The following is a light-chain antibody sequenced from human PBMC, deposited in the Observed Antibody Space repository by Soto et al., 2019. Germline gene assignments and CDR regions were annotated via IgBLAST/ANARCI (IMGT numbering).Light chain of an antibody. CDR2: SNN. V-gene: IGLV1-44*01. CDR3: AAWDDSLNGPV. Sequence: QSALTQPPSASGTPGQRVTISCSGNSSNIGSNTVNWYQQLPGTAPKLLIYSNNQRPSGVPDRFSGSKSGTSASLAISGLQSEDEADYYCAAWDDSLNGPVFGGGTKLTVL. CDR1: SSNIGSNT. J-gene: IGLJ2*01.